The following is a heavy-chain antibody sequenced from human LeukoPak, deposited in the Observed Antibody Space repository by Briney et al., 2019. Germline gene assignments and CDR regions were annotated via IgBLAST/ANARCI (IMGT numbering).Heavy chain of an antibody. CDR3: STGVPGLSMPT. CDR1: GGSISSYY. J-gene: IGHJ5*02. Sequence: PSETLSLTCTVSGGSISSYYWSWIRQPPGKGLEWIGYIYSSGSTKYNPSLKSRVTISVDTSKNQFSLKLSSLTAADTAVYYCSTGVPGLSMPTWGQGTLVTVSS. D-gene: IGHD2/OR15-2a*01. V-gene: IGHV4-59*01. CDR2: IYSSGST.